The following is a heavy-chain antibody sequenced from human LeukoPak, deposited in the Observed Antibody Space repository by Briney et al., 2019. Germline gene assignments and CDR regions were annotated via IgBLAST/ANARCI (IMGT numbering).Heavy chain of an antibody. CDR1: GYTFTSYG. CDR3: ARARTGYCSGTSCYKGGGYYYYYMDV. Sequence: ASVKVSCKASGYTFTSYGISWVRQAPGQGLEWMGWISAYNGNTNYAQKLQGRVTMTTDTSTSTAYMELRSLRSDDTAVYYCARARTGYCSGTSCYKGGGYYYYYMDVWGKGTTVTVSS. J-gene: IGHJ6*03. D-gene: IGHD2-2*02. CDR2: ISAYNGNT. V-gene: IGHV1-18*01.